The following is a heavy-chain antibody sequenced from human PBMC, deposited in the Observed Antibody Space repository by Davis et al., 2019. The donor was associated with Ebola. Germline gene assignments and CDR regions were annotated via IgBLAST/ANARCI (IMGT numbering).Heavy chain of an antibody. J-gene: IGHJ4*02. CDR2: IRSKANSYAT. V-gene: IGHV3-73*01. Sequence: GESLKISCAASGFTFSSYWMSWVRQASGKGLEWVGRIRSKANSYATAYAASVKGRFTISRDDSKNTAYLQMNSLKTEDTAVYYCTSFVGDFDYWGQGTLVTVSS. CDR1: GFTFSSYW. CDR3: TSFVGDFDY. D-gene: IGHD2-21*01.